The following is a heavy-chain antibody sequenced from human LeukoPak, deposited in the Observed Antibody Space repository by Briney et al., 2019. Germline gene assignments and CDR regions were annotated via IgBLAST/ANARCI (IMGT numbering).Heavy chain of an antibody. CDR3: AKSQRNDQQVVQRIDY. CDR1: RFTFSTYA. Sequence: PGGSLRLSCTASRFTFSTYAMSWVRKAPGKGLELVSSISVSGDTTYYTGSVKGRFTISRDNSKNALYLQMSSLRADDTVVYYCAKSQRNDQQVVQRIDYWGQGTLVTVSS. D-gene: IGHD2-2*01. CDR2: ISVSGDTT. J-gene: IGHJ4*02. V-gene: IGHV3-23*01.